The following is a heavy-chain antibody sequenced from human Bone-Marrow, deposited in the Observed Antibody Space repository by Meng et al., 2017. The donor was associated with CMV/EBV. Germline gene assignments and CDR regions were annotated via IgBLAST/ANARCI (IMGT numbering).Heavy chain of an antibody. CDR2: ISAYNGDT. CDR3: ARAAAAAGTIYYYGMDV. J-gene: IGHJ6*02. V-gene: IGHV1-18*01. D-gene: IGHD6-13*01. Sequence: ASVKVSCKASGYTFNSYGITWVRQAPGQGLEWMGWISAYNGDTNYAQKLQGRVTMTVDTPTTTVYMELRSLRSDDTAVYYCARAAAAAGTIYYYGMDVWGQGTTVTVSS. CDR1: GYTFNSYG.